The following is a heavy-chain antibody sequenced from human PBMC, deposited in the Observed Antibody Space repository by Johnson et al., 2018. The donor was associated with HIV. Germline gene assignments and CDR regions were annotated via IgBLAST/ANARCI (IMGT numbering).Heavy chain of an antibody. V-gene: IGHV3-30*18. CDR1: GFTFNSYG. CDR3: AKERGKRWLHPRDAFDI. Sequence: VQLLESGGGVVQPGRSLRLSCAASGFTFNSYGMHWVRQAPGKGLEWVAVISYDGSNKYYADSVKGRFTISRDNSKNTLYLRMNSLRAEDTAVYYCAKERGKRWLHPRDAFDIWGQGTMVTVSS. J-gene: IGHJ3*02. CDR2: ISYDGSNK. D-gene: IGHD5-24*01.